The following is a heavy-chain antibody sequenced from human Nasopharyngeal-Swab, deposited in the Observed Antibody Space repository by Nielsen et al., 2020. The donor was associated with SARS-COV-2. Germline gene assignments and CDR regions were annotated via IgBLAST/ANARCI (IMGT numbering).Heavy chain of an antibody. J-gene: IGHJ4*02. CDR2: IYYSENT. D-gene: IGHD5-18*01. CDR3: ARDRGYSYGDPLSYFDY. Sequence: PGKGLEWIGYIYYSENTNYNPSLKSRVTMSVDTSTDQFSLKLRSVTAADTAVYYCARDRGYSYGDPLSYFDYWGQGTLVTVSS. V-gene: IGHV4-59*13.